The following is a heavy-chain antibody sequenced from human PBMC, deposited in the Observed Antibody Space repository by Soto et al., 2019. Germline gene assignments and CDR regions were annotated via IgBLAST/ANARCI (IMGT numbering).Heavy chain of an antibody. CDR3: AKSYNWTYDWFDP. D-gene: IGHD1-7*01. J-gene: IGHJ5*02. Sequence: GGSLRLSCAASGFTFSSYSMHWVRQAPGKGLEYVSAISSNGGSTYYANSVKGRFTISRDNFQNTLYLQMGSLRAEDMAVYYCAKSYNWTYDWFDPWGQGTLVPVSS. CDR2: ISSNGGST. CDR1: GFTFSSYS. V-gene: IGHV3-64*01.